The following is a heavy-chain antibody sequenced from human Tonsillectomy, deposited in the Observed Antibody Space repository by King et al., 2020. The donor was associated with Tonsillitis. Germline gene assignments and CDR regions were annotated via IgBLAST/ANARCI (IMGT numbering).Heavy chain of an antibody. Sequence: VQLVESGGGLVQPGGSLRLSCAASGFTFSSYAMSWVRQAPGKGLEWVSVISGSGGSTYYADSVKGRFTISRDNSKNTLYLQMNSLRAEDTAVYYCAKVTIGDCGWYGYFDLWGRGTLVTVSS. V-gene: IGHV3-23*04. J-gene: IGHJ2*01. CDR1: GFTFSSYA. D-gene: IGHD2-21*02. CDR2: ISGSGGST. CDR3: AKVTIGDCGWYGYFDL.